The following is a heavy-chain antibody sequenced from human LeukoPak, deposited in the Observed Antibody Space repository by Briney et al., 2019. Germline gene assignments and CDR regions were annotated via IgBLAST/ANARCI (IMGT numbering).Heavy chain of an antibody. D-gene: IGHD5-24*01. Sequence: ASVKVSCKASGYTFTGYYIHWVRQAPGQRLEWMGWIYPNSGGTNYAQRFLGRVTMTRDTSISTAYMELSRLRSDDTAVYYCARTLRDDYNYIFEYWGQGTLVTVSS. CDR1: GYTFTGYY. J-gene: IGHJ4*02. CDR3: ARTLRDDYNYIFEY. CDR2: IYPNSGGT. V-gene: IGHV1-2*02.